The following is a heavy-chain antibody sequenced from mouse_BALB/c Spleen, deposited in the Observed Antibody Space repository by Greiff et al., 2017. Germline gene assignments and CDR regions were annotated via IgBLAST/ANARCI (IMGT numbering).Heavy chain of an antibody. CDR2: IWGDGST. V-gene: IGHV2-6-7*01. CDR1: GFSLTGYG. CDR3: ARDLYGSSYSYYAMDY. Sequence: VQLQQSGPGLVAPSQSLSITCTVSGFSLTGYGVNWVRQPPGKGLEWLGMIWGDGSTDYNSALKSRLSISKDNSKSQVFLKMNSLQTDDTARYYCARDLYGSSYSYYAMDYWGQGTSVTVSS. D-gene: IGHD1-1*01. J-gene: IGHJ4*01.